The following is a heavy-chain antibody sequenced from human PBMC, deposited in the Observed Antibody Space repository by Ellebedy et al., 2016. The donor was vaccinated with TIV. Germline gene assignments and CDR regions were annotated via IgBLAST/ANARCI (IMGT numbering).Heavy chain of an antibody. CDR1: GFTFSSYD. V-gene: IGHV3-13*01. CDR3: ARVTRLSGWQQIDY. J-gene: IGHJ4*02. CDR2: ITTAGDS. Sequence: GGSLRLSCAASGFTFSSYDMHWVRQATGKGLEWVSAITTAGDSFYSGSVKGRFIISRENAKNSLYLQMNSLRAGDTAVYYCARVTRLSGWQQIDYWGQGTLVTVSS. D-gene: IGHD6-19*01.